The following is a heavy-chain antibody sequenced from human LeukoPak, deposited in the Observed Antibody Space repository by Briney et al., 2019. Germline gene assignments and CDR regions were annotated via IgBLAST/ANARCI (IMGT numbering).Heavy chain of an antibody. J-gene: IGHJ4*02. CDR1: GGSFSGYY. CDR3: ARGSSRYYYDSSGYYYYGY. D-gene: IGHD3-22*01. CDR2: INHSGST. Sequence: SETLSLTCAVYGGSFSGYYWSWILQPPGKGLEWIGEINHSGSTNYNPSLKSRVTISVDTSKNQFSLKLSSVTAADTAVYYCARGSSRYYYDSSGYYYYGYWGQGTLVTVSS. V-gene: IGHV4-34*01.